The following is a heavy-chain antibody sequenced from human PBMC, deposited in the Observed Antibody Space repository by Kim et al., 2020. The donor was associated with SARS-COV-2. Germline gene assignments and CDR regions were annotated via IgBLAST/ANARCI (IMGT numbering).Heavy chain of an antibody. V-gene: IGHV1-24*01. Sequence: IYAQKFQGRVTMTEDTSTDTAYMELSSLRSEDTAVYYCATEVVGEMTTVNWGQGTLVTVSS. D-gene: IGHD4-17*01. CDR3: ATEVVGEMTTVN. J-gene: IGHJ4*02.